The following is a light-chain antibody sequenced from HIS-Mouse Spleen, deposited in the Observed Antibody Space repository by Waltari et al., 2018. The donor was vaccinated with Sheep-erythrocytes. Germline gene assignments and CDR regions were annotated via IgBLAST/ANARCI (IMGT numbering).Light chain of an antibody. J-gene: IGKJ1*01. CDR1: QSVSSSY. V-gene: IGKV3-20*01. CDR2: GAS. Sequence: EIVLTQSPGTLSLSPGERATLYCRASQSVSSSYLAWYQQKPGQAPRLLIYGASSRATGIPDRLSGSGSGTDFTLTISRLEPEDFAVYYCQQYCSSLRTFGQGTKVEIK. CDR3: QQYCSSLRT.